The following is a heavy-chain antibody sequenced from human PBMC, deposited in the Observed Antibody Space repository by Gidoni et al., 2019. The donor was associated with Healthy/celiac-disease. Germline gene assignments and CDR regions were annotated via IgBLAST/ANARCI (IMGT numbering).Heavy chain of an antibody. D-gene: IGHD5-12*01. Sequence: QVQLQESGPGLVKPSQTLSLTCTVPGGSISSGSYYWSWIRQPAGKGLEWIGRIYTSGSTNYNPALKSRVTISVDTSKNQFSLKLSSVTAADTAVYYCARAVNRDGYNGWGQGTLVTVSS. V-gene: IGHV4-61*02. CDR1: GGSISSGSYY. J-gene: IGHJ4*02. CDR2: IYTSGST. CDR3: ARAVNRDGYNG.